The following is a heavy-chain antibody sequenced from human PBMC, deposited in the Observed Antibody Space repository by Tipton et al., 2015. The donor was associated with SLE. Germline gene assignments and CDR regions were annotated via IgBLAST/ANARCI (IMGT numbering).Heavy chain of an antibody. CDR3: ARGPALWQSPGHYYYGMDV. Sequence: SLRLSCAASGFTFSSYSMNWVRQAPGKGLEWVSSISSSSSYIYYADSVKGRFTISRDNAKNSLYLQMNSLRAEDTAVYYCARGPALWQSPGHYYYGMDVWGQGTTVTVSS. CDR2: ISSSSSYI. V-gene: IGHV3-21*01. J-gene: IGHJ6*02. CDR1: GFTFSSYS.